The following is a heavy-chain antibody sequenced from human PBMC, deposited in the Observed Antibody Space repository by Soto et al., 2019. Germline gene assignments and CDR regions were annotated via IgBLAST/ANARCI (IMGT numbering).Heavy chain of an antibody. CDR2: IGPESGAT. V-gene: IGHV1-2*02. D-gene: IGHD1-26*01. CDR1: ADAFTSYY. J-gene: IGHJ4*02. CDR3: GRVRSGQIVVFY. Sequence: GASVTVSCKAPADAFTSYYIHWVRQAPEQGPEWMGEIGPESGATRYPQKCQGRGAMTTDTSIITVYMDLNNLRPDDTAIYYGGRVRSGQIVVFYWGQGTRVTVSS.